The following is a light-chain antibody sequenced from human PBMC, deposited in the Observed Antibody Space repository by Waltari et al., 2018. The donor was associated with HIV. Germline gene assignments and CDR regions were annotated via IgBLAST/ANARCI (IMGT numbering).Light chain of an antibody. V-gene: IGLV2-23*02. CDR2: AVA. J-gene: IGLJ2*01. Sequence: QSALTQPASVPGSPGPSITISCTATRNDIGTYNLVSWYQQYPGKAPERLIFAVAKRPTGAPHRCSGSESGSTASLPISGLQAEDEADYYCCSDAGGRPHAGGNPHVVFGGGTKLAVL. CDR3: CSDAGGRPHAGGNPHVV. CDR1: RNDIGTYNL.